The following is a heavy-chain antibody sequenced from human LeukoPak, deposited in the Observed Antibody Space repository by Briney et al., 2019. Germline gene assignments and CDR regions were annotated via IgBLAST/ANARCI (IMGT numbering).Heavy chain of an antibody. CDR2: ISGSGGST. J-gene: IGHJ3*02. D-gene: IGHD3-22*01. V-gene: IGHV3-23*01. Sequence: GGSLRLSCASSGFTFSSYAMSWVRQAPGKGLEWFSAISGSGGSTYYADSVKGRFTISRDNSKNTLYLQMNSLRAEDTAVYYCAKIGSYYYDSSGYSRGAFDIWGQGTMVTVSS. CDR3: AKIGSYYYDSSGYSRGAFDI. CDR1: GFTFSSYA.